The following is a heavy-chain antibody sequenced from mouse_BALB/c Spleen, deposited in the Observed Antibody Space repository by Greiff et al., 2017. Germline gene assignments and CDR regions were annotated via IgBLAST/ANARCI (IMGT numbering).Heavy chain of an antibody. CDR1: GFTFSSFG. CDR3: ARGGITTYYYAMDY. Sequence: DVKLVESGGGLVQPGGSRKLSCAASGFTFSSFGMHWVRQAPEKGLEWVAYISSGSSTIYYADTVKGRFTISRDNPKNTLFLQMTSLRSEDTAMYYCARGGITTYYYAMDYWGQGTSVTVSS. V-gene: IGHV5-17*02. CDR2: ISSGSSTI. D-gene: IGHD2-4*01. J-gene: IGHJ4*01.